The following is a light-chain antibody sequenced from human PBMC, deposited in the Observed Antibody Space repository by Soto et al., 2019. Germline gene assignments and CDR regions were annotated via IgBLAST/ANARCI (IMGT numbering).Light chain of an antibody. V-gene: IGLV2-14*01. CDR2: EVS. CDR1: SNDVGGYNY. J-gene: IGLJ2*01. Sequence: QSALTQPASVSGSPGQSITISCTGTSNDVGGYNYVSWYQHYPGKAPKLIISEVSHRPSGVSNRFSGSKSGNTASLTISGXXXXXXXXXXXSSYRRASTLYVIFGGGTKLTVL. CDR3: SSYRRASTLYVI.